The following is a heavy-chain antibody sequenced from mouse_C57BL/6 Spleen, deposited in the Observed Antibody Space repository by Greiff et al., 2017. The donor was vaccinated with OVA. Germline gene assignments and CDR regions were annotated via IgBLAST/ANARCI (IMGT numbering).Heavy chain of an antibody. CDR1: GYTFTDYY. CDR3: ARSGGGYYGYGAWFAY. J-gene: IGHJ3*01. CDR2: INPNNGGT. Sequence: EVQLQQSGPELVKPGASVKISCKASGYTFTDYYMNWVKQSHGKSLEWIGDINPNNGGTSYNQKFKGKATLTVDKSSSTAYMELRSLTSEDSAVYYCARSGGGYYGYGAWFAYWGQGTLVTVSA. D-gene: IGHD2-2*01. V-gene: IGHV1-26*01.